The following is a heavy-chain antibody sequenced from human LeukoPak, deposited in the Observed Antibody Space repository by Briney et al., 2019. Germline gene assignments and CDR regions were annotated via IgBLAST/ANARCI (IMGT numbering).Heavy chain of an antibody. D-gene: IGHD3-10*01. V-gene: IGHV4-4*07. CDR3: AREGYYGSGTKRWFDP. CDR2: IYTSGST. CDR1: GGSISSYY. J-gene: IGHJ5*02. Sequence: SETLSLTCTVSGGSISSYYWSWIRQPAGKGLEWIGRIYTSGSTNYNPSLKSRVTMSVDTSKNQFSLKLSSVTAADTAVYYCAREGYYGSGTKRWFDPWGQGTLVTVSS.